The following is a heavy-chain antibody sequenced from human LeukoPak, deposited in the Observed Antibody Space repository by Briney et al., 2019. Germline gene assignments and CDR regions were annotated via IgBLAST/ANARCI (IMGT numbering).Heavy chain of an antibody. CDR1: GFFFGSYA. Sequence: GRSLRLSCAASGFFFGSYAVHWIRQAPGKGLEWVAVISSDGGETHYIDSVKGRFSISRDNSQSTLYLQMDSLRPEDTAVYYCARAPGVLNWVSLIYYFDNWGQRTLVTVSS. D-gene: IGHD3-3*01. CDR3: ARAPGVLNWVSLIYYFDN. J-gene: IGHJ4*02. CDR2: ISSDGGET. V-gene: IGHV3-30-3*01.